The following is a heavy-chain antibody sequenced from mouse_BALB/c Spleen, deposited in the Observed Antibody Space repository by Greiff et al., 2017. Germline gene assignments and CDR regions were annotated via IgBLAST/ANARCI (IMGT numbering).Heavy chain of an antibody. CDR3: AREGGLGRYYAMDY. V-gene: IGHV5-17*02. D-gene: IGHD4-1*01. CDR1: GFTFSSFG. Sequence: DVKLVESGGGLVQPGGSRKLSCAASGFTFSSFGMHWVRQAPEKGLEWVAYISSGSSTIYYADTVKGRFTISRDNPKNTLFLQMTSLRSEDTAMYYCAREGGLGRYYAMDYWGQGTSVTVSS. CDR2: ISSGSSTI. J-gene: IGHJ4*01.